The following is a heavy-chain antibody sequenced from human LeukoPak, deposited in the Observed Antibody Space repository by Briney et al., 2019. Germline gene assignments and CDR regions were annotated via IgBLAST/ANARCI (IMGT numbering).Heavy chain of an antibody. J-gene: IGHJ5*02. CDR2: IYYSGST. CDR1: GGSISSYY. CDR3: ARDRGSSSSDWFDP. D-gene: IGHD6-6*01. Sequence: PSETLSLTCTVSGGSISSYYWSWIRQPPGKGLEWIGYIYYSGSTNYNPSLKSRVTISVDTSKNQFSLKLSSVTAADTAVYYCARDRGSSSSDWFDPWGQGTLVTVSS. V-gene: IGHV4-59*01.